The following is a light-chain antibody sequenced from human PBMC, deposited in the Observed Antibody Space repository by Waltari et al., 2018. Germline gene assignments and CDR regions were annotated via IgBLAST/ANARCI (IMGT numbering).Light chain of an antibody. CDR1: SSHRGSNT. Sequence: QSVLTQPPSAYGTPGQRVTIPCSGRSSHRGSNTVNWYHQLPGTAPKLLIYSNNQRPSGVPDRFSGSKSGTSASLAISGLQSEDEADYYCAAWDDSLNGYVFGTGTKVTVL. V-gene: IGLV1-44*01. CDR2: SNN. J-gene: IGLJ1*01. CDR3: AAWDDSLNGYV.